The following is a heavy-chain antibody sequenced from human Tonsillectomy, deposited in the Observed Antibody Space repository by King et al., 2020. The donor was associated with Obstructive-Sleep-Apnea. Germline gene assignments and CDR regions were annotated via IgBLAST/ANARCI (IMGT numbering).Heavy chain of an antibody. CDR3: ARDRVGRDGYNRFDY. V-gene: IGHV4-59*01. CDR2: ISYSGST. D-gene: IGHD5-24*01. CDR1: GGSINIYY. J-gene: IGHJ4*02. Sequence: QLQESGPGLVKPSETLSLTCTVSGGSINIYYWSWIRQTPGKGLEWIGYISYSGSTNYNPSLKSRVTISVDTSKNQFSLKLSSVTAADTAVYYCARDRVGRDGYNRFDYWGQGTLVTVSS.